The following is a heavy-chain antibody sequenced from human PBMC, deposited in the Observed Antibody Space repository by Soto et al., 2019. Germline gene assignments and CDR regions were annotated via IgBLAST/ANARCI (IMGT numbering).Heavy chain of an antibody. CDR1: GYTFTSYT. CDR3: ARVDAYNQPNFGY. J-gene: IGHJ4*02. D-gene: IGHD1-1*01. Sequence: QVQLVQSGAEVKKPGASVKVSCKASGYTFTSYTITWVRQAPGQGLEWMGWINPYNSNTNYAQTFQDRVTMTTDTPTSTAYMELRSLRSDDTAVYYCARVDAYNQPNFGYWGQGTLVTVSS. CDR2: INPYNSNT. V-gene: IGHV1-18*01.